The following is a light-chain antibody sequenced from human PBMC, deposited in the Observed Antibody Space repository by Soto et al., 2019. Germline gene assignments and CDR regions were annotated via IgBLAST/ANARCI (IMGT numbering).Light chain of an antibody. CDR2: DAS. CDR1: QSVSSY. J-gene: IGKJ5*01. Sequence: EIVLTQSPATLSLSPGERATLSCRASQSVSSYLAWYQQKPGQAPRLLIYDASSRATGIPARFSGSGSGTDFTLTIGSLEPEDSAVYYCQQFIAFGQGTRLEI. CDR3: QQFIA. V-gene: IGKV3-11*01.